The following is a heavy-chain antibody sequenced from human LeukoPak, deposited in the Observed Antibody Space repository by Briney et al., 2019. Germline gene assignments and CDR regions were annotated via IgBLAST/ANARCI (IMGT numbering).Heavy chain of an antibody. D-gene: IGHD6-19*01. V-gene: IGHV3-48*01. CDR3: ARVPTTPMPVAGTIDG. J-gene: IGHJ4*02. CDR2: ISSSSSTI. Sequence: GGSLRLSCAASGFTFSSYSMNWVRQAPGKGLEWVSYISSSSSTIYYADSVKGRFTISRDNAKNSLYLQMNSLRAEATAVYYCARVPTTPMPVAGTIDGWGQGTLVTVSS. CDR1: GFTFSSYS.